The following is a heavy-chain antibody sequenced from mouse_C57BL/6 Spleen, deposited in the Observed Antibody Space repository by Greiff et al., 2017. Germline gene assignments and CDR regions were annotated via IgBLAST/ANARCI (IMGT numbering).Heavy chain of an antibody. CDR3: ARRVYDGYFDV. CDR2: IDPSDSYT. D-gene: IGHD2-3*01. Sequence: QVQLQQPGAELVMPGASVKLSCKASGYTFTSYWMHWVKQRPGQGLEWIGEIDPSDSYTNYNQKFKGKSTLTVYKSSSTAYMQLSSLTSEDSAVYYCARRVYDGYFDVWGTGTTVTVSS. V-gene: IGHV1-69*01. J-gene: IGHJ1*03. CDR1: GYTFTSYW.